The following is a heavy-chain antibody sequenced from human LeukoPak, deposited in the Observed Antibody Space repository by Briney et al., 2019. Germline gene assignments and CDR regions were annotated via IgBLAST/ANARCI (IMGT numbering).Heavy chain of an antibody. CDR1: GFTFSSYW. CDR3: ARGYSSSWYRDFDY. Sequence: GGSLRPSCAASGFTFSSYWMSWVRQAPGKGLEWVANIKQDGSEKYYVDSVKGRFTISRDNAKNSLYLQMNSLRAEDTAVYYCARGYSSSWYRDFDYWGQGTLVTVSS. J-gene: IGHJ4*02. D-gene: IGHD6-13*01. CDR2: IKQDGSEK. V-gene: IGHV3-7*01.